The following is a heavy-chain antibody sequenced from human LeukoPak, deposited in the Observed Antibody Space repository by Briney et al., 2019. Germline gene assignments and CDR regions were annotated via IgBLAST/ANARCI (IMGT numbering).Heavy chain of an antibody. D-gene: IGHD1-26*01. CDR2: INHSGST. CDR1: DESFSNFY. V-gene: IGHV4-34*01. Sequence: PSETLSLTCAVYDESFSNFYWSWIRQPAGKGLEWIGEINHSGSTNYNPSLKSRVTISVDTSKNQFSLKLTSVTAADTAVYFCARAGRFDYWGQGSLVTVSS. CDR3: ARAGRFDY. J-gene: IGHJ4*02.